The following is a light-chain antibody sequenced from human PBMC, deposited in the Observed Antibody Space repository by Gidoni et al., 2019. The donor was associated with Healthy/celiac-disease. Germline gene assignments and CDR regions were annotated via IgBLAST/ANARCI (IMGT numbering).Light chain of an antibody. V-gene: IGKV2-28*01. Sequence: DIVMTQSSLSLPATPGEPASISCRSSQSLLHSNGYNYLDWYLQKPGQSPQLLIYLGSTRASGVPDRFSGSGSGTDFTLKISRVEAEDVGVYYCMQARQTPDSFGQGTKLEIK. CDR2: LGS. CDR3: MQARQTPDS. J-gene: IGKJ2*03. CDR1: QSLLHSNGYNY.